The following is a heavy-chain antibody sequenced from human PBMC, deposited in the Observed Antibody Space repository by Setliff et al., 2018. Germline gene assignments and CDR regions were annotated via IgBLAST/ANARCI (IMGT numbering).Heavy chain of an antibody. Sequence: RLSCAASGFSISDHYMDWVRQAPGKGLEWVGRTKNKANAGYMEYAASVKDRFIISRDDSKNSLYLQMHSLKSDDTAVYYCVRAVVIRGSKPLDSWGQGTLVTVSS. CDR1: GFSISDHY. CDR2: TKNKANAGYM. CDR3: VRAVVIRGSKPLDS. D-gene: IGHD3-10*01. J-gene: IGHJ4*02. V-gene: IGHV3-72*01.